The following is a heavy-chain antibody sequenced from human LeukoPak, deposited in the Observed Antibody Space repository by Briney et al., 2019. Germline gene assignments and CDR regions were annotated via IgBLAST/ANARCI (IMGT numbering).Heavy chain of an antibody. CDR3: ARVGPFYYGAWEIDS. J-gene: IGHJ4*02. CDR1: GYTFTDYY. D-gene: IGHD4-17*01. V-gene: IGHV1-2*02. Sequence: ASVQVSCKASGYTFTDYYIHWVRQAPGQGLEWMGWINPDSGGTNSAQKFQGRVTMTRDTSISTAYMELSRLRSDDTAVYYCARVGPFYYGAWEIDSSGQGTLVTVSS. CDR2: INPDSGGT.